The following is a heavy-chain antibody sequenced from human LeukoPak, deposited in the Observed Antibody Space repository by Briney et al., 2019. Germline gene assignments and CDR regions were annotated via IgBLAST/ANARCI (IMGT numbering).Heavy chain of an antibody. V-gene: IGHV4-61*02. CDR2: IYTSGST. D-gene: IGHD2/OR15-2a*01. CDR3: ARVGTGMSVYDQYYFDY. J-gene: IGHJ4*02. Sequence: SQTLSLTCTVSGGSISSGSYYWSWIRQPAGKGLEWIGRIYTSGSTNYNPSLKSRVTISVDTSKNQFSLRLSSVTAADTAVYYCARVGTGMSVYDQYYFDYWGQGTLVTVSP. CDR1: GGSISSGSYY.